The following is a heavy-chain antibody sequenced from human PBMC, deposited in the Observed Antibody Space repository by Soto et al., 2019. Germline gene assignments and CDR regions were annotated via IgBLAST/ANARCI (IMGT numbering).Heavy chain of an antibody. J-gene: IGHJ4*02. CDR3: ARGTYTSKYYSDSSGYYDY. Sequence: QVQLVQSGAEVKKTGASVKVSCKASGYSFTSYGISWVRQAPGQGLEWMGWISTYKGNTHYAQKLQGRVTMTTDTSTSTAYMELRSLRSDDTAVYYCARGTYTSKYYSDSSGYYDYWGQGTLVAVSS. CDR2: ISTYKGNT. D-gene: IGHD3-22*01. CDR1: GYSFTSYG. V-gene: IGHV1-18*01.